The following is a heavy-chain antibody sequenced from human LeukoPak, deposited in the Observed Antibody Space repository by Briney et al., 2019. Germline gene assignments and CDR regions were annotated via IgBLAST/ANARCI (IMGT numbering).Heavy chain of an antibody. CDR3: ARDTDFDWLLYYFDY. J-gene: IGHJ4*02. CDR1: GYTFTGYY. CDR2: INPNSSGT. V-gene: IGHV1-2*02. Sequence: ASVKVSCKASGYTFTGYYMHWVRQAPGQGLEWMGWINPNSSGTNYAQKFQGRVTTTRDTSISTAYMELSRLRSDDTAVYYCARDTDFDWLLYYFDYWGQGTLVTVSS. D-gene: IGHD3-9*01.